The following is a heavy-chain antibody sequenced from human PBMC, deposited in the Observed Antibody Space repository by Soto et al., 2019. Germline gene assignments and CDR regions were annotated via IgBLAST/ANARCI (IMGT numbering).Heavy chain of an antibody. CDR3: ARMYSSGSGWFHH. D-gene: IGHD6-19*01. CDR2: FYSSGSI. J-gene: IGHJ5*02. V-gene: IGHV4-30-4*02. Sequence: SDTLSLTCFDSCYSITAGGYYWSWIRHHPGKGLEWIGSFYSSGSIIYNPSLRSRVSISGDTSSNQFSMSLNSVTAADTARYYCARMYSSGSGWFHHWVQGSLVTVYS. CDR1: CYSITAGGYY.